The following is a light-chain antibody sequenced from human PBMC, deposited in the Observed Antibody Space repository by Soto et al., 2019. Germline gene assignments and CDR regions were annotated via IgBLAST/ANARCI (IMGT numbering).Light chain of an antibody. V-gene: IGKV3-11*01. CDR3: QQRSNWPPLIS. J-gene: IGKJ5*01. CDR1: QNIDKK. CDR2: DAS. Sequence: VMTQSPATLSVSPGEGATLSGGAIQNIDKKLAWYQQKPGQAPRLLIYDASNRATGIPARFSGSGSGTDFTLTISSLEPEDFAVYYCQQRSNWPPLISFGQGTRLEIK.